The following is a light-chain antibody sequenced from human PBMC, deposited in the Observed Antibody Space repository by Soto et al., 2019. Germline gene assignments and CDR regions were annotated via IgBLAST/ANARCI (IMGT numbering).Light chain of an antibody. CDR2: AAS. CDR3: QQLNTYPVT. Sequence: IQLTQSPSSLSASVGESEPITSRATQGISRYLSWYQQKPGRAPKLLISAASTLQSGVPARFSGSGSGTDFTLSITSLQPEDFATYYCQQLNTYPVTFGGGTKVDIK. CDR1: QGISRY. J-gene: IGKJ4*01. V-gene: IGKV1-9*01.